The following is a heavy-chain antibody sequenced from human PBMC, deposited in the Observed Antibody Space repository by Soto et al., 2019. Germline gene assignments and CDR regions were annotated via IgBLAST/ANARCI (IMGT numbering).Heavy chain of an antibody. CDR2: INHSGST. J-gene: IGHJ5*02. D-gene: IGHD6-13*01. V-gene: IGHV4-34*01. CDR1: GGSFSGYY. Sequence: LSLTCAVYGGSFSGYYWSWIRQPPGKGLEWIGEINHSGSTNYNPSLKSRVTISVDTSKNQFSLKLSSVTAADTAVYYCASGYSSSWYNGFDPWGQGTLVTVSS. CDR3: ASGYSSSWYNGFDP.